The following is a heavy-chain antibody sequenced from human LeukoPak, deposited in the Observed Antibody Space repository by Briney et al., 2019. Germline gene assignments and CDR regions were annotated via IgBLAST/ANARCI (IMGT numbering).Heavy chain of an antibody. CDR2: ISGSGGST. J-gene: IGHJ4*02. CDR1: GFTFSSYA. CDR3: AKVGARLLWFGESLYFDY. D-gene: IGHD3-10*01. Sequence: GGSLRLPCAASGFTFSSYAMSWVRQAPGKGLEWVSAISGSGGSTYYADSVKGRFTISRDNSKNTLYLQMNSLRAEDTAVYYCAKVGARLLWFGESLYFDYWGQGTLVTVSS. V-gene: IGHV3-23*01.